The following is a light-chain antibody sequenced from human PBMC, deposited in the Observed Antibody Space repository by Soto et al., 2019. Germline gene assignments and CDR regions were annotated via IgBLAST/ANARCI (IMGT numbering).Light chain of an antibody. Sequence: QSVLTQPPSASGTPGQRVTISCSGSSSNIGSHTVNWYQQLPGTAPKLLIYSNNQRPSGVPDRFSGAKSDTSASLAISGLQSEDEADYYCAAWDDSPSCQVFGGGTKVTVL. CDR1: SSNIGSHT. J-gene: IGLJ2*01. CDR3: AAWDDSPSCQV. CDR2: SNN. V-gene: IGLV1-44*01.